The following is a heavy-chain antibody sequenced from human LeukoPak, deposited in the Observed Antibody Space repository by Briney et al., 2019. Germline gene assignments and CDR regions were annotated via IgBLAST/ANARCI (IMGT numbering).Heavy chain of an antibody. D-gene: IGHD6-13*01. CDR1: GFNFSPCA. CDR2: ITAGTTHI. V-gene: IGHV3-21*01. CDR3: ARDGSGWSSDY. J-gene: IGHJ4*02. Sequence: GGSLRISCAASGFNFSPCAMTWVRQAPGKGLEWVSTITAGTTHIYYADSVKGRFTTSRDDAKTSLYLQLSSLRTEDTAVYYCARDGSGWSSDYSGQGTLVTVSS.